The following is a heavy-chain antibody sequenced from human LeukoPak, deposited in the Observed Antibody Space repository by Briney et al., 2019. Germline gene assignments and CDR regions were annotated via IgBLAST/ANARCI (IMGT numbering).Heavy chain of an antibody. Sequence: SETQSLTCAVYGGSFSGYYWSWIRQPPGKGLEWIGEINHSGSTNYNPSLKSRVTISVDTSKNQFSLKLSSVTAADTAVYYCASDDYYGSGSYRWWGQGTLVTVSS. CDR1: GGSFSGYY. D-gene: IGHD3-10*01. V-gene: IGHV4-34*01. CDR2: INHSGST. CDR3: ASDDYYGSGSYRW. J-gene: IGHJ4*02.